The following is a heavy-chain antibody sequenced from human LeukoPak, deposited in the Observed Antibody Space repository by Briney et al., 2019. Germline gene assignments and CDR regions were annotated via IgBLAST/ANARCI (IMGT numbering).Heavy chain of an antibody. J-gene: IGHJ3*02. V-gene: IGHV3-33*01. CDR1: AFIFSNYA. D-gene: IGHD1-26*01. Sequence: PGRSLRLSCAASAFIFSNYAMHWVRQAPGKGLEWVAAISYDGRNKYYADSVKGRFTISRDNSKNTLYVQMNSLRSEDTAMYYCARELIVGGNSWGAFDIWGQGTMVTVSS. CDR3: ARELIVGGNSWGAFDI. CDR2: ISYDGRNK.